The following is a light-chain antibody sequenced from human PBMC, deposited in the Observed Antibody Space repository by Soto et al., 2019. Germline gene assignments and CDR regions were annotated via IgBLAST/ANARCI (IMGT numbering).Light chain of an antibody. Sequence: DIQMTQSPSTLSGSVGDRVIITCRASQTISSWLAWYQQKPGKAPKLLIYKASTLQSGVPSRFSGSGYGTDFTLTISSLQPEDFATYYCLQDYNYPWTFGQGTKVDIK. CDR2: KAS. CDR1: QTISSW. V-gene: IGKV1-5*03. J-gene: IGKJ1*01. CDR3: LQDYNYPWT.